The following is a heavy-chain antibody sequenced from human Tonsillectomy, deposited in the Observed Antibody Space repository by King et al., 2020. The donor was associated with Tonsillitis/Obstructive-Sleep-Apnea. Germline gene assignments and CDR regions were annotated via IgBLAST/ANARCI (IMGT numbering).Heavy chain of an antibody. Sequence: VQLVESGAEVKKPGESLKIACKASGYNFPTSWIGWVRQMPGKSLEWMGSIFPGDSDSRYSASFQGQVTMSADKSISTAYLQWSSLKASDTAMYYCARGYCISTSCYAPFDHWGHGTLVTVSS. CDR3: ARGYCISTSCYAPFDH. CDR1: GYNFPTSW. D-gene: IGHD2-2*01. V-gene: IGHV5-51*01. CDR2: IFPGDSDS. J-gene: IGHJ4*01.